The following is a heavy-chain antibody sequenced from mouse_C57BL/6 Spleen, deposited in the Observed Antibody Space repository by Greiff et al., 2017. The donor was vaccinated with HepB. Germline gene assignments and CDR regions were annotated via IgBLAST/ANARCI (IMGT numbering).Heavy chain of an antibody. V-gene: IGHV1-53*01. J-gene: IGHJ2*01. Sequence: QVQLQQPGTELVKPGASVKLSCKASGYTFTSYWMHWVKQRPGQGLEWIGNINPSNGGTNYNEKFKSKATLTVDKSSSTAYMQLSSLTSEDFAVYYCASMGLLLRYYFDYWGQGTPLTVSS. D-gene: IGHD1-1*01. CDR3: ASMGLLLRYYFDY. CDR1: GYTFTSYW. CDR2: INPSNGGT.